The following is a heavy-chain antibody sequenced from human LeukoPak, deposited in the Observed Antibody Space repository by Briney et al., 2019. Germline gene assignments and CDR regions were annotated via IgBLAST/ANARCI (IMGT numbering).Heavy chain of an antibody. CDR2: ISGSGGST. Sequence: GGSLRLSCAASGFTFSSYAMSWVRQAPGKGLEWVSAISGSGGSTYYADSVKGRFTISRDNSENTLYLQMNSLRAEDTAVYYCARDIYGSGSYWFDYWGQGTLVTVSS. CDR1: GFTFSSYA. J-gene: IGHJ4*02. V-gene: IGHV3-23*01. D-gene: IGHD3-10*01. CDR3: ARDIYGSGSYWFDY.